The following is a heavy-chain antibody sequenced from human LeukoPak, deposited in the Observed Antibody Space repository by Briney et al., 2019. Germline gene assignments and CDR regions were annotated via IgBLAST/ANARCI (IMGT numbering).Heavy chain of an antibody. CDR1: GFTFSTYA. D-gene: IGHD6-19*01. CDR2: ISDSGANT. J-gene: IGHJ2*01. V-gene: IGHV3-23*01. CDR3: AKSMTLQWRGFFDL. Sequence: GGSLRLSCAASGFTFSTYAMSWVRQAPGKGLGWVSTISDSGANTYYADSVRGRFTISRDNSKNTLYLQKNSLRVDDTAIYYCAKSMTLQWRGFFDLWGRGTHVTVSS.